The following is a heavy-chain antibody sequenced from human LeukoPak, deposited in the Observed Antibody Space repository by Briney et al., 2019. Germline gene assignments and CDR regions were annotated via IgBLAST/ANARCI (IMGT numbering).Heavy chain of an antibody. J-gene: IGHJ4*02. D-gene: IGHD5-18*01. Sequence: GGSLRLSCAASGFTFSSYWMHWVRQAPGRGLVWVSRMNSDGSSTSYADSVKGRFTISRDNAKNTLYLQMNSLRAEDTAVYYCARADFEGYSYDYWGQGTLVTVSS. CDR1: GFTFSSYW. CDR3: ARADFEGYSYDY. V-gene: IGHV3-74*01. CDR2: MNSDGSST.